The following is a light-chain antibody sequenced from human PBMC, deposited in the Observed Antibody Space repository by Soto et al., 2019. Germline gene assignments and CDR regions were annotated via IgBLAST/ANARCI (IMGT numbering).Light chain of an antibody. J-gene: IGKJ5*01. CDR3: QQYGSSIT. CDR2: GAF. Sequence: EIVMTQSPATLSVSPGETATLSCRASQSVSSNLAWYQQKPGQAPRLLIYGAFTRATGIPARFSGSGSGTEFTLTISRLEPEDFAVYYCQQYGSSITFGQGTRLEI. V-gene: IGKV3-15*01. CDR1: QSVSSN.